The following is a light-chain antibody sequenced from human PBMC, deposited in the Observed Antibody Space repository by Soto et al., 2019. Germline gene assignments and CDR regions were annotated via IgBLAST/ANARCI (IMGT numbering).Light chain of an antibody. CDR1: SSDVGGYKY. CDR2: EVS. V-gene: IGLV2-8*01. CDR3: SAYAGSNNLL. Sequence: QSALTQPASVSGSPGQSITISCTGTSSDVGGYKYVSWYQQHPGKAPKLMIYEVSKRPSGVPDRFSGSKSGNTASLTVSGLQAEDEADYYCSAYAGSNNLLFGGGTQLTVL. J-gene: IGLJ2*01.